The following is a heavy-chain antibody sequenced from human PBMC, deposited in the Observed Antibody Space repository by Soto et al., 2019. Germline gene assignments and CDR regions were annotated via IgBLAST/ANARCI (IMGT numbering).Heavy chain of an antibody. CDR1: GFPFSDYY. CDR3: ARGGGGGLFEH. Sequence: GGSLRLSCATSGFPFSDYYMSWIRQAPGKGLEWLSHISPKSTYRNYADSVKGRFTISRDNTKSSLFLQMNSLGVEDTAVYYCARGGGGGLFEHWGQGVLVTVSS. CDR2: ISPKSTYR. V-gene: IGHV3-11*06. J-gene: IGHJ4*02. D-gene: IGHD2-21*01.